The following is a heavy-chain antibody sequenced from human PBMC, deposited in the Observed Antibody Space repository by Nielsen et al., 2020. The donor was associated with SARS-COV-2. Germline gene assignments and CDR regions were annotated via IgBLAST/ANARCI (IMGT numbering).Heavy chain of an antibody. Sequence: SQTLSLTCAISGDSVSSNSAACNWVRQSPSRGLEWLGRTYYRYKWYNDYAVSVKSRITINPDTSKNQFSLQLNSVTPEDTAVYYCARGSSPFAVVGATNYFDYWGQGTLVTVSS. D-gene: IGHD2-15*01. V-gene: IGHV6-1*01. CDR1: GDSVSSNSAA. CDR2: TYYRYKWYN. J-gene: IGHJ4*02. CDR3: ARGSSPFAVVGATNYFDY.